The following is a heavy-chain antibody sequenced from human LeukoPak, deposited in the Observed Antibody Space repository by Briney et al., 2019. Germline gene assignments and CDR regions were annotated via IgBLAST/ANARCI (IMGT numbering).Heavy chain of an antibody. CDR3: ARARDSYGHHEFDY. J-gene: IGHJ4*02. V-gene: IGHV1-69*02. CDR1: GGTFSSYT. Sequence: GASVKVSCKASGGTFSSYTISWVRQAPGQGLEWMGRIIPILGIANYAQKFQGRVTITADKSTSTAYMELSSLRSEDTAVYYCARARDSYGHHEFDYWGQGTLVTVSS. D-gene: IGHD5-18*01. CDR2: IIPILGIA.